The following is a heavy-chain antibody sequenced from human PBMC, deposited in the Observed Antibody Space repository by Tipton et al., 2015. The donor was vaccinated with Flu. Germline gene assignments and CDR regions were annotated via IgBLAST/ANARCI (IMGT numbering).Heavy chain of an antibody. CDR1: GYTFGSYW. V-gene: IGHV3-74*01. D-gene: IGHD3-22*01. CDR3: ARGGYSDRSGYLSYYGLDV. CDR2: IISDGSNA. Sequence: GSLRLSCAGSGYTFGSYWMHWVRQAPGKGLMWVSFIISDGSNATYADSVKGRFTISRDNAKNTMYLQMKSLRAEDTAVYYCARGGYSDRSGYLSYYGLDVWGQGTTVTVSS. J-gene: IGHJ6*02.